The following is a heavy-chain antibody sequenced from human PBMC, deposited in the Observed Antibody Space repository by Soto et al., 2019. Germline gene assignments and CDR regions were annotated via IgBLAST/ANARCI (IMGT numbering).Heavy chain of an antibody. V-gene: IGHV3-48*03. CDR2: ISSSGSTI. CDR3: ARERGGYCSSTSCYRVEYYYYGMDV. CDR1: GFTFSSYE. D-gene: IGHD2-2*02. J-gene: IGHJ6*02. Sequence: GGSLRLSCAASGFTFSSYEMNWVRQAPGKGLEWVSYISSSGSTIYYADSVKGRFTISRDNAKNSLYLQMNSLRAEDTAVYYCARERGGYCSSTSCYRVEYYYYGMDVWGQGTTVTVSS.